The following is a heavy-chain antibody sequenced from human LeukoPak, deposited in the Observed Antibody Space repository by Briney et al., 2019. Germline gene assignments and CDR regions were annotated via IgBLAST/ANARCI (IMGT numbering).Heavy chain of an antibody. CDR1: GGTFSSYA. CDR3: ASQQQLAGRFDP. Sequence: GASVTVSFTASGGTFSSYAISWVRQAPGQGLEGMGGIIPIFGPANYAQKFQGRVTITTDESTSTAYMELSSLRSEDTAVYYCASQQQLAGRFDPWGQGTLVTVSS. J-gene: IGHJ5*02. V-gene: IGHV1-69*05. D-gene: IGHD6-6*01. CDR2: IIPIFGPA.